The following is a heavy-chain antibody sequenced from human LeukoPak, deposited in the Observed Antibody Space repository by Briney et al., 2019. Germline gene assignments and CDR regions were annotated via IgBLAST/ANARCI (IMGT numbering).Heavy chain of an antibody. D-gene: IGHD6-13*01. CDR1: GGTFSSYA. CDR2: IIPIFGTA. CDR3: ARADWVAAAGRRGYYFDY. J-gene: IGHJ4*02. Sequence: ASVKVSCKASGGTFSSYAISWVRQAPGQGLEWMGGIIPIFGTANYAQKFQGRVTITADKSTGTAYMELSSLRSEDTAVYYCARADWVAAAGRRGYYFDYWGQGTLVTVSS. V-gene: IGHV1-69*06.